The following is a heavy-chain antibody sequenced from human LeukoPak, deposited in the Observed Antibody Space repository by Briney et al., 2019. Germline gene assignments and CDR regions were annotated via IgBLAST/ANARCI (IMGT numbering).Heavy chain of an antibody. CDR3: ARDSAAVVTPIDY. Sequence: SGGSLRLSCAASGFTFGGYSMMWVRQAPGKGLEWVSYISSSGSTIYYADPVKGRFTISRDNAKNSLYLQMNSLRAEDTAVYYCARDSAAVVTPIDYWGQGTLVTVFS. D-gene: IGHD4-23*01. V-gene: IGHV3-48*04. CDR2: ISSSGSTI. J-gene: IGHJ4*02. CDR1: GFTFGGYS.